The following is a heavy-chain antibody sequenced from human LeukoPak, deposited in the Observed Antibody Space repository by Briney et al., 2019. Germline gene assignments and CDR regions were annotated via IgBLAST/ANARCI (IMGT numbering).Heavy chain of an antibody. CDR2: INAGNGNT. D-gene: IGHD3-9*01. Sequence: ASVKVSCKASGYTFTSYAMHWVRLAPGQRLEWMGWINAGNGNTKYSQKFQGRVTITRDTSASTAYMELSSLRSEDTAVYYCARGGDNYDILTGYIDYWGQGTLVTVSS. J-gene: IGHJ4*02. V-gene: IGHV1-3*01. CDR3: ARGGDNYDILTGYIDY. CDR1: GYTFTSYA.